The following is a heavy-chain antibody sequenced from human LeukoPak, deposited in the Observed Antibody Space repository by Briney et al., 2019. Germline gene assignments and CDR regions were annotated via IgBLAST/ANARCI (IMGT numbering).Heavy chain of an antibody. Sequence: SETLSLTCTVSGGSISSSSYYWGWIRQPPGKGLEWIGSIYYSGSTYYNPSLKSRVTISVDTSKNQFSLKLSSVTAADTAVYYCAREPYSSSSENWFDPWGQGTLVTVSS. CDR3: AREPYSSSSENWFDP. CDR1: GGSISSSSYY. D-gene: IGHD6-6*01. CDR2: IYYSGST. V-gene: IGHV4-39*07. J-gene: IGHJ5*02.